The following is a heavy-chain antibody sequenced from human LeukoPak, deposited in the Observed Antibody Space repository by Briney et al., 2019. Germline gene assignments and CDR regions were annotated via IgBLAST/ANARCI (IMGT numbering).Heavy chain of an antibody. J-gene: IGHJ4*02. D-gene: IGHD1-26*01. CDR1: GGSFSGFC. CDR3: ASVVSYYALNY. Sequence: PSETLSLTCAVYGGSFSGFCWRWLRQPPGKGREWSGEINHSGSTNYNPSLKSRVTISVDTSKSQFSLKLSAVTAADTAVYYCASVVSYYALNYWGQGTLVTVSS. CDR2: INHSGST. V-gene: IGHV4-34*01.